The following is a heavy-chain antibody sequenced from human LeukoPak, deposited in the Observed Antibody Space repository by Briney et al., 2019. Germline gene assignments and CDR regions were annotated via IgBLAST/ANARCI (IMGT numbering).Heavy chain of an antibody. CDR2: ISGSGGST. J-gene: IGHJ6*02. Sequence: GGSLRLSCAASGFTFTTYAMSWVRQVPGKGLERVSAISGSGGSTFYADSVKGRFTISRDNSENTLYLQVNSLRVEDTAVYYCAKVRSSLAAAGAIFYYHGMDVWGQGTTVTVSS. V-gene: IGHV3-23*01. CDR1: GFTFTTYA. CDR3: AKVRSSLAAAGAIFYYHGMDV. D-gene: IGHD6-13*01.